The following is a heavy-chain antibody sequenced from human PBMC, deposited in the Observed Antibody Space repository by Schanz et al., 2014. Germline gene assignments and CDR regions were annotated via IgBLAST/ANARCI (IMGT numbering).Heavy chain of an antibody. CDR3: ARDRGYCSGGSCLTFDY. Sequence: QVQLVESGGGVVQPGRSLRLSCAASGFTFSSYGMHWVRQAPGKGLEWVSGISGSGGSTYYADSVKGRFTISRDNAKNSLYLQMNSLRTEDTAVYYCARDRGYCSGGSCLTFDYCGQGTLVTVSS. V-gene: IGHV3-NL1*01. CDR1: GFTFSSYG. J-gene: IGHJ4*02. D-gene: IGHD2-15*01. CDR2: ISGSGGST.